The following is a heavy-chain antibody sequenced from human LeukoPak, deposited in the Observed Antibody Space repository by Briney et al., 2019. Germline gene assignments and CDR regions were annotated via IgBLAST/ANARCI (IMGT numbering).Heavy chain of an antibody. CDR1: GGSISSHY. CDR2: MYHSGST. Sequence: SETLSLTCTVSGGSISSHYWSWIRQPPGKGLEFIGYMYHSGSTNYNPSLKSRVTISVDTSKNQFSLKLSSVTAADTAVYFCARADSANFYDSGRYFNYFYMDVWGRGTTVTVSS. V-gene: IGHV4-59*11. J-gene: IGHJ6*03. D-gene: IGHD3-10*01. CDR3: ARADSANFYDSGRYFNYFYMDV.